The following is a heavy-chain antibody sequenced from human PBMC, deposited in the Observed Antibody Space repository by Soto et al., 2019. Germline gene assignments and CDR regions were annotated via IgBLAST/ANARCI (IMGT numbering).Heavy chain of an antibody. CDR1: GFSFSTYG. V-gene: IGHV3-30*18. CDR3: AKDYEGAAGYPGY. CDR2: ISYDGSNK. Sequence: QVQLVESGGGVVQPGRSLRLSCAASGFSFSTYGMHWVRQAPGKGLEWVAVISYDGSNKYYADSVKGRFTISRDNSKNTLYLQMNSLRAEDTGVYYCAKDYEGAAGYPGYWGQGTRVTVSS. J-gene: IGHJ4*02. D-gene: IGHD3-3*01.